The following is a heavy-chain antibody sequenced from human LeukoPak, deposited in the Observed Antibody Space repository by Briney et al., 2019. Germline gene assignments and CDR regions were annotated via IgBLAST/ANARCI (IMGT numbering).Heavy chain of an antibody. J-gene: IGHJ4*02. D-gene: IGHD5-18*01. Sequence: GGSLRLSCAASGLTVSRNYMNWVRQAPGMGLEWVAVIYSGGSTYYADSVKDRFTISRDNSKNTLYLQMNSLRAEDTAVYYCAKDGYSYGWGGYFDYWGQGTLVTVSS. CDR1: GLTVSRNY. CDR2: IYSGGST. CDR3: AKDGYSYGWGGYFDY. V-gene: IGHV3-66*01.